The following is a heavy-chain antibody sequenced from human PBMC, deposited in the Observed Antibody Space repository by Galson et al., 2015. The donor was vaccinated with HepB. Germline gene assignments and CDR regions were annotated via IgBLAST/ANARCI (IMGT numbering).Heavy chain of an antibody. Sequence: TLSLTCTVSGGSISSGDYYWSWIRQPPGKGLEWIGYIYYSGSTYYNPSLKSRVTISVDTSKNQFSLKLSSVTAADTAVYYCASFLLWFGDRGFDYWGQGTLVTVSS. CDR3: ASFLLWFGDRGFDY. CDR2: IYYSGST. J-gene: IGHJ4*02. CDR1: GGSISSGDYY. D-gene: IGHD3-10*01. V-gene: IGHV4-30-4*01.